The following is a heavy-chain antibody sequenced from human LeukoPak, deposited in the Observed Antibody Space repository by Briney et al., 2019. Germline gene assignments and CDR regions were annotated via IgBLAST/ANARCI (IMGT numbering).Heavy chain of an antibody. D-gene: IGHD3-3*01. Sequence: GGSLRLSCAASGFTFSSYSMNWVRQAPGKGLEWVSSISSSSSYIYYADSVKGRFTISRDNAKYSLYLQMNSLRAEDTAVYYCARGDSEPGTYYDFWSGYPYWLDPWGQGTLVTVSS. CDR1: GFTFSSYS. CDR2: ISSSSSYI. J-gene: IGHJ5*02. V-gene: IGHV3-21*01. CDR3: ARGDSEPGTYYDFWSGYPYWLDP.